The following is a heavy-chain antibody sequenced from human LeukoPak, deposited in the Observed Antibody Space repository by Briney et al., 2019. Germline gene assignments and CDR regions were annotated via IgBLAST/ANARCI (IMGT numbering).Heavy chain of an antibody. CDR2: INSDGSTT. CDR3: ARGNYYGQDY. D-gene: IGHD3-10*01. V-gene: IGHV3-74*01. Sequence: PGGSLRLSCGASGFTFSSYWMAWVRWAPGKGLVWISRINSDGSTTSYADSVKGRFTISRDNAKNTLYLQMNSLRAEDTAVYYCARGNYYGQDYWGQGTLVTVSS. CDR1: GFTFSSYW. J-gene: IGHJ4*02.